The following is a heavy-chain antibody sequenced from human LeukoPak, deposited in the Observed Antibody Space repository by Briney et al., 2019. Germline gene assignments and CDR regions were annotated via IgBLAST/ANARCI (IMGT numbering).Heavy chain of an antibody. D-gene: IGHD5-24*01. V-gene: IGHV1-69*04. Sequence: SVKVSCKASGGTFSSYAISWVRQAPGQGLEWMGRIIPILGIANYAQKFQGRVTITADKSTSTAYMELSSLRFEDTAVYYCAREYYAQRRDRYNYSVILFDYWGQGTLVTVSS. CDR3: AREYYAQRRDRYNYSVILFDY. CDR1: GGTFSSYA. CDR2: IIPILGIA. J-gene: IGHJ4*02.